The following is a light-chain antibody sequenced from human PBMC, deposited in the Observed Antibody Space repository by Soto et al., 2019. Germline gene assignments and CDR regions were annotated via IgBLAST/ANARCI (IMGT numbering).Light chain of an antibody. J-gene: IGKJ1*01. V-gene: IGKV1-5*01. Sequence: DIQMTQSPSTLSASVGDRVTITCRASQSISSWLAWYQQKPGKAPKLLIYDASSLESGVPSRFSGSGSGTEFTLNISCLQPDDFATYYCQQYNSYWTFGQGTKVEIK. CDR1: QSISSW. CDR2: DAS. CDR3: QQYNSYWT.